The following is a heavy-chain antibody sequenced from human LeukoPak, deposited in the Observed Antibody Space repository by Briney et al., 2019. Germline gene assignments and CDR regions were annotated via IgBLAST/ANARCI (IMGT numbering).Heavy chain of an antibody. CDR1: GGSISSSSYY. D-gene: IGHD1-14*01. V-gene: IGHV4-39*07. J-gene: IGHJ4*02. CDR3: ARDPITLSRGPFDY. CDR2: IYYSGST. Sequence: PSETLSLTCTVSGGSISSSSYYWGWIRQPPGKGLEWIGSIYYSGSTYYNPSLKSRVTISVDTSKNQFSLKLSSVTAADTAVYYCARDPITLSRGPFDYWGQGTLVTVSS.